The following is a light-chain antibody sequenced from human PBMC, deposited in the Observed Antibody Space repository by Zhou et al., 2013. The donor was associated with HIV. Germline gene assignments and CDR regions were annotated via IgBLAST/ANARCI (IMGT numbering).Light chain of an antibody. CDR3: QQYNSYSWT. CDR1: QGISDW. Sequence: DIQMTQSPSTLSASIGDTVTITCRASQGISDWLAWYQQKPGKAPKLLIYGASSLQDGVPSRFSGSGSGTEFTLTITSLQSADFATYYCQQYNSYSWTFGQGTKVEI. V-gene: IGKV1-5*03. J-gene: IGKJ1*01. CDR2: GAS.